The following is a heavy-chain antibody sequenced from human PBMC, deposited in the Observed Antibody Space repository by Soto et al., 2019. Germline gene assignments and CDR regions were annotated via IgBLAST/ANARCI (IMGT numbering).Heavy chain of an antibody. Sequence: GGSLRLSCAASGFTFSNAWMNWVRQAPGKGLEWVGRIKSKTDGGTTDYAAPVKGRFTISRDDSKNTLYLQMNGLKTEDTAVYYCTTEASNYDFWSGHPPGGMDVWGQGTTATVSS. CDR2: IKSKTDGGTT. D-gene: IGHD3-3*01. V-gene: IGHV3-15*07. CDR1: GFTFSNAW. CDR3: TTEASNYDFWSGHPPGGMDV. J-gene: IGHJ6*02.